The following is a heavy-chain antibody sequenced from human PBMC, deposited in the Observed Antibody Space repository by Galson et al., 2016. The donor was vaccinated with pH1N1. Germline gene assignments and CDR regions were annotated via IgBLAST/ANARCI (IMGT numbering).Heavy chain of an antibody. CDR2: IIPIFNTA. CDR1: GGAFGSYG. D-gene: IGHD3-22*01. V-gene: IGHV1-69*13. Sequence: SVKVSCKASGGAFGSYGINWVRQAPGQGLEWMGGIIPIFNTAKYAQNFQGRVTITADESTTTAYMELSSLRSEDTAVYYCAREDYYDTDLSDWYFDLWGRGTLLTVSS. J-gene: IGHJ2*01. CDR3: AREDYYDTDLSDWYFDL.